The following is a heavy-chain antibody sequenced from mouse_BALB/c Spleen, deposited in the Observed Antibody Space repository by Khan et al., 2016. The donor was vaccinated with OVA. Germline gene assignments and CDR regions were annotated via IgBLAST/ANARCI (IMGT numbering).Heavy chain of an antibody. Sequence: EVELVESGGDLVKPGGSLKLSCAASGFTFSTYGMSWVRQTPDKRLEWVATVSTGGGYTYYPDSVKGRFTISRDNAYNTLYLQMSSLKSEDTAMFYCARLAYYYDSEGFAYWGQGTLVTVSA. J-gene: IGHJ3*01. CDR2: VSTGGGYT. D-gene: IGHD1-1*01. CDR3: ARLAYYYDSEGFAY. CDR1: GFTFSTYG. V-gene: IGHV5-6*01.